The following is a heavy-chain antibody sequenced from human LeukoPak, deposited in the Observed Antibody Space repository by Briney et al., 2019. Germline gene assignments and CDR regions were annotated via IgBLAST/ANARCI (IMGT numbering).Heavy chain of an antibody. D-gene: IGHD6-13*01. V-gene: IGHV4-59*01. CDR1: GGSISSYY. CDR3: ARDGRCGAAAAVDY. Sequence: PSETLSLTCTVSGGSISSYYWSWIRQPPGKGLEWIGYIYYSGSTNYNPSLKSRVTISVDTSKNQFSLKLSSVTAADTAVYYCARDGRCGAAAAVDYWGQGTLVTVSS. CDR2: IYYSGST. J-gene: IGHJ4*02.